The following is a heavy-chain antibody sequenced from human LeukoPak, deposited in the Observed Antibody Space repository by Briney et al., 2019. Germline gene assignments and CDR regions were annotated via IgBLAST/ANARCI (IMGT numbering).Heavy chain of an antibody. V-gene: IGHV1-3*01. Sequence: ASVKVSCKASGGTFSSYAISWVRQAPGQGLEWMGWMNGGNGNTKYSQKFQGRITLIRDTSAATAYMELSSLRHDDLAVYYCARGRGTSGSNRDFYYYYMDVWGKGTTVTVSS. CDR1: GGTFSSYA. CDR3: ARGRGTSGSNRDFYYYYMDV. J-gene: IGHJ6*03. CDR2: MNGGNGNT. D-gene: IGHD2-15*01.